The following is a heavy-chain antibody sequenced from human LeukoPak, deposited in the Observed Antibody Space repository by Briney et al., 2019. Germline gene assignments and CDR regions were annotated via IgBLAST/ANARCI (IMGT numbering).Heavy chain of an antibody. Sequence: SETLSLTCTVSGGSTSSYYWSWIRQPAGKGLEWIGRINTSGSTNYNPSLKSRVTMSVGTSKNQFSLKLSSVTAADTAVYYCAREGVVAATQFDYWGQGTLVTVSS. CDR2: INTSGST. J-gene: IGHJ4*02. CDR3: AREGVVAATQFDY. CDR1: GGSTSSYY. V-gene: IGHV4-4*07. D-gene: IGHD2-15*01.